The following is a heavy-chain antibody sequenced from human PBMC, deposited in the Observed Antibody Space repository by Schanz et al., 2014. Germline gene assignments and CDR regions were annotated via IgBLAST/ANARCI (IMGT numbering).Heavy chain of an antibody. CDR2: ISYDGTNK. CDR3: AIRSHVRGGES. Sequence: QVQLVESGGGVVQPGKSLRLSCAASGFTFSGYGMHLVRQAPGKGLEWVAVISYDGTNKYFADSVKGRFTISRDNSKNTVYLQMNSLRAEDTAVYYCAIRSHVRGGESWGQGTLVTVSS. V-gene: IGHV3-30*03. D-gene: IGHD3-10*01. J-gene: IGHJ4*02. CDR1: GFTFSGYG.